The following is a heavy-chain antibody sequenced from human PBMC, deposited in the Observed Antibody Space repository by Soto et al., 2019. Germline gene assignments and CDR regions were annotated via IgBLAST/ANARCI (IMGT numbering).Heavy chain of an antibody. D-gene: IGHD2-15*01. V-gene: IGHV3-23*01. CDR1: GFTFSTYA. CDR3: AKDIRCSGGSCQNPDY. J-gene: IGHJ4*02. CDR2: ISGSGGST. Sequence: EVQLLESGGDLVQPGGSLRVSCAASGFTFSTYAMSWVRQAPGKGLEWVSAISGSGGSTYYADSVKGRFTISRDNSKNTLYLHMNSLRAEDTAVYYCAKDIRCSGGSCQNPDYWGQGTLVTVSS.